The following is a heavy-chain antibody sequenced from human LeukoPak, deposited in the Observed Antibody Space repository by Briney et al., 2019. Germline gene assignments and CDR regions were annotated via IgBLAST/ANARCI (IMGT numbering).Heavy chain of an antibody. D-gene: IGHD5-18*01. CDR3: ARDAYSYGPDDAFDI. Sequence: SVKVSCKASGGTFSSYTISWVRQAPGQGLEWMGRIIPILGIANYAQKFQGRVTITADNSTSTAYMELSSLRSEDTAVYYCARDAYSYGPDDAFDIWGQGTMVTVSS. CDR1: GGTFSSYT. CDR2: IIPILGIA. J-gene: IGHJ3*02. V-gene: IGHV1-69*04.